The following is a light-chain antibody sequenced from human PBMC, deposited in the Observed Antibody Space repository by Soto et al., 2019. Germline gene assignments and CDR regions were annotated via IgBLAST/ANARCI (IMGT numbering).Light chain of an antibody. V-gene: IGKV3-11*01. Sequence: EIVLTQSPATLSLSPGERATLSCRASQSVSSFLACYQQKPGQAPRLLIYDASNRATGIPARFSGSGSGTDFTLTISRLEPEDFAVYYCQQRSDWPPLWTFGQGTKVDIK. CDR1: QSVSSF. CDR2: DAS. J-gene: IGKJ1*01. CDR3: QQRSDWPPLWT.